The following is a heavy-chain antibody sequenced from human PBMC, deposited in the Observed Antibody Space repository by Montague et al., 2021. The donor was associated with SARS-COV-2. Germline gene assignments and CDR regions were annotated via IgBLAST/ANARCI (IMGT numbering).Heavy chain of an antibody. CDR1: GGSITVSRYD. J-gene: IGHJ3*02. CDR2: VHYTGTT. Sequence: SETLSLTCTVSGGSITVSRYDWGWIRQPPGKGLEWIGSVHYTGTTSYNPSLKSRLTISVDTSENQFSLKMTSVTASDTAVYYCARHRANAGSFDIWGHGTMVTVSS. CDR3: ARHRANAGSFDI. D-gene: IGHD1-1*01. V-gene: IGHV4-39*01.